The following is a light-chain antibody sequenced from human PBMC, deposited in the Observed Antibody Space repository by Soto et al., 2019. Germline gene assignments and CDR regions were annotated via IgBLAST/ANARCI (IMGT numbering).Light chain of an antibody. CDR3: QKYDSAQWA. Sequence: GDRVTITCRARQGISNYLAWYQQKPGKVPKLLIYAASTLQSGVPSRFSGSGSGTDFTLTISSLQPEDVATYYCQKYDSAQWAFGQGTKVEIK. CDR1: QGISNY. CDR2: AAS. V-gene: IGKV1-27*01. J-gene: IGKJ1*01.